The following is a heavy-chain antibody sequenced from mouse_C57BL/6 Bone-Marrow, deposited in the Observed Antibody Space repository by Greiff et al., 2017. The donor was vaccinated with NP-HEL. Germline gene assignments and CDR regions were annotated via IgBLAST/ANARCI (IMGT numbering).Heavy chain of an antibody. J-gene: IGHJ1*03. CDR3: AKPVPCYWYFEG. CDR1: GFSLTSYG. Sequence: VQGVESGPGLVQPSQSLSITCTVSGFSLTSYGVHWVRQSPGKGLEWLGVIWRGGSTDYNAAFMSRLSITKDNSKCHAFFNMNSLHADDTARYYGAKPVPCYWYFEGWGTATTVTSAS. CDR2: IWRGGST. V-gene: IGHV2-5*01.